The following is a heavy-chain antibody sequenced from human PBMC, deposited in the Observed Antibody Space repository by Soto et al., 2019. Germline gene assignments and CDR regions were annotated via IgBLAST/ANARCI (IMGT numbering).Heavy chain of an antibody. J-gene: IGHJ6*02. D-gene: IGHD2-2*01. Sequence: ASVKVSCKASGYTFTSYGISWVRQAPGQGLEWMGWISAYNGNTNYAQKLQGRVTMTTDTSTSTAYMELSSLRSEDTAVYYCARAGIVVVPAASRSPTQALGVWGQGTTVTVSS. CDR3: ARAGIVVVPAASRSPTQALGV. CDR2: ISAYNGNT. V-gene: IGHV1-18*01. CDR1: GYTFTSYG.